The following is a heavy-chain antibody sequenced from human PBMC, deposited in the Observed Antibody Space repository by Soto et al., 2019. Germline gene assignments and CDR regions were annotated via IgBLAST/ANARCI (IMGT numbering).Heavy chain of an antibody. J-gene: IGHJ6*02. Sequence: PGESLKISCKGSGYNFTSYWISWVRQMPGKGLEWMGKIDPSDSYTDYSPSFQGHVTISADKSISTAYLQWGSLKASDTAMYYCARVPTYYYYGMDVWGQGTTVTVSS. V-gene: IGHV5-10-1*01. CDR3: ARVPTYYYYGMDV. CDR1: GYNFTSYW. CDR2: IDPSDSYT.